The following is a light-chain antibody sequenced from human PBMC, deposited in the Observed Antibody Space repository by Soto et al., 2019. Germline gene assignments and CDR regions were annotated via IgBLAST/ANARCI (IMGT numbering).Light chain of an antibody. CDR1: ELSKQY. V-gene: IGLV3-25*02. J-gene: IGLJ1*01. CDR2: KDN. Sequence: SYELTKTPSVSVSPAQTARITCSGDELSKQYVYWYQQKPGQAPVLVIYKDNERAAGIPERFSASSSGTTVTLTISGVRAEDVADYYCQSSDDTGNYYLFGTGTKVTVL. CDR3: QSSDDTGNYYL.